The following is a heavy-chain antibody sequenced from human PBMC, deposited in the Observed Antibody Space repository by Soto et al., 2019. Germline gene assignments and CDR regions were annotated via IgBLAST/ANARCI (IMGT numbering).Heavy chain of an antibody. V-gene: IGHV4-30-2*01. Sequence: SETLSLTCAVYGGSISSGGYSWSWIRQPPGKGLEWIGYIYHSGSTYYNPSLKSRVTISVDNAENTLYLQMNNLRADDTAVYYCVRVLKSIGWDNDVFDIWGQGTMVTVSS. J-gene: IGHJ3*02. CDR1: GGSISSGGYS. CDR2: IYHSGST. D-gene: IGHD6-19*01. CDR3: VRVLKSIGWDNDVFDI.